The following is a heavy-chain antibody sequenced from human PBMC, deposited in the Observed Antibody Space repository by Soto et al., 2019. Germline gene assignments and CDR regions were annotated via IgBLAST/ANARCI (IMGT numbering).Heavy chain of an antibody. CDR1: GGRFSSYA. D-gene: IGHD2-21*01. Sequence: SVKVSCKASGGRFSSYAISWVRQAPGQGLEWMGGIIPIFGTANYAQKFQGRVTITADESTSTAYMELSSLRSEDTAVYYCAYSMVTNYYYYGMDVWGQGTTVTVSS. CDR3: AYSMVTNYYYYGMDV. V-gene: IGHV1-69*13. CDR2: IIPIFGTA. J-gene: IGHJ6*02.